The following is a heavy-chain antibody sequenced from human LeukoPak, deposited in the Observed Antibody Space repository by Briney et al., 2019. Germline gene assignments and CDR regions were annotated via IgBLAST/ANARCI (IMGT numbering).Heavy chain of an antibody. CDR1: GYTFTSYA. CDR3: ARVRYQLLYRHFDY. J-gene: IGHJ4*02. V-gene: IGHV1-3*01. D-gene: IGHD2-2*02. CDR2: INAVNGNT. Sequence: GASVEVSCKASGYTFTSYAMHWVRQAPGQRLEWMGWINAVNGNTKYSQKLQGRVTMTTDTSTSTAYMELRSLRSDDTAVYYCARVRYQLLYRHFDYWGQGTLVTVSS.